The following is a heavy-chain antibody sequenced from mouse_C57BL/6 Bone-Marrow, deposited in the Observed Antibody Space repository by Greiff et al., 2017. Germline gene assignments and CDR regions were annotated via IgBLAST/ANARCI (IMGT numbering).Heavy chain of an antibody. V-gene: IGHV1-69*01. D-gene: IGHD2-4*01. CDR3: ARCDYDWGFYARDY. CDR2: IDPSDSYT. CDR1: GYTFTSYW. J-gene: IGHJ4*01. Sequence: QVQLQQPGAELVMPGASVKLSCKASGYTFTSYWMHWVKQRPGQGLEWIGEIDPSDSYTNYNQKFKGKSTWTVDKSSSTAYMQLSSLTSEDSAVYYCARCDYDWGFYARDYWGQGTSVTVSS.